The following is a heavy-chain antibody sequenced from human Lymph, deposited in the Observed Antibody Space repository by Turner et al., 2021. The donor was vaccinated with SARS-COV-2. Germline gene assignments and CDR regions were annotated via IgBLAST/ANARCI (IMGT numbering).Heavy chain of an antibody. CDR2: IYPGGST. J-gene: IGHJ5*02. V-gene: IGHV3-66*01. CDR3: ARVYGDYVP. D-gene: IGHD4-17*01. Sequence: EVQLVESGGGLVQPGGSLRLSCAASGFTVSSNYMTWVRQAPGKGLEWVSLIYPGGSTYYADSVKGRFTVSRDNSKNTLYLQMNSLRAEDTAVYYCARVYGDYVPWGQGTLVTVSS. CDR1: GFTVSSNY.